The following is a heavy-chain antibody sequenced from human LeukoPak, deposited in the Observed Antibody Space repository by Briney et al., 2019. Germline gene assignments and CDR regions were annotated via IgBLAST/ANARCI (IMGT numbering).Heavy chain of an antibody. CDR2: IWYDGSNK. CDR1: GFTFSSYG. J-gene: IGHJ4*02. D-gene: IGHD2-21*02. V-gene: IGHV3-33*01. Sequence: GRSLRLSCAASGFTFSSYGMHWVRQAPGQGLEWVAVIWYDGSNKYYADSVKGRFTISRDNSKNTLYLQMNSLRAEDTAVYYCARDGVVVTGAFDYWGQGTLVTVSS. CDR3: ARDGVVVTGAFDY.